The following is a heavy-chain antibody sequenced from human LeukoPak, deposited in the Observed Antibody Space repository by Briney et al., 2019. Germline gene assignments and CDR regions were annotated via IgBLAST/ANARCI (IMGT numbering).Heavy chain of an antibody. Sequence: PSETLSLTCTVSGGSISSYYWSWIRQPPGKGLEWIGYIYYSGSTNYNPSLKSRVTISVDTSKNQFSLKLSSVTAADTAVYYCARGRYCSGGSCAWGQGTLVTVSS. V-gene: IGHV4-59*08. CDR2: IYYSGST. D-gene: IGHD2-15*01. CDR1: GGSISSYY. CDR3: ARGRYCSGGSCA. J-gene: IGHJ5*02.